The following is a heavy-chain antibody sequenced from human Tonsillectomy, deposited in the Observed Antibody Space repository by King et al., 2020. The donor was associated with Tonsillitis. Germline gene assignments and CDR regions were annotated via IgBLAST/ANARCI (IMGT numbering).Heavy chain of an antibody. D-gene: IGHD4-23*01. CDR1: GYTFTSYD. V-gene: IGHV1-8*01. J-gene: IGHJ4*02. CDR3: ARGPDYGGNSGYDFDY. CDR2: MNPNSGNT. Sequence: QLVQSGAEVKKPGASVKVSCKASGYTFTSYDINWVRQATGQGLEWMGWMNPNSGNTGYAQKFQGRVTMTRNTSISTAYMELSSLRSEDTAVYYWARGPDYGGNSGYDFDYWGQGTLVTVSS.